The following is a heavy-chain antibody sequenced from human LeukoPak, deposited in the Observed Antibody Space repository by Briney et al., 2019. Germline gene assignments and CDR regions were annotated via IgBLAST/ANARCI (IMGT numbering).Heavy chain of an antibody. Sequence: PGGSLRLSCAASGFTFSSYAMSWVRQAPGKGLEWVSAISGSGGSTYYADSVKGRFTISRDNSKNTLYLQMNSLRAEDTAVYYCAKDLDRLGDNSWYGNYYYYYGLDVWGQGTTVTVSS. J-gene: IGHJ6*02. CDR2: ISGSGGST. CDR3: AKDLDRLGDNSWYGNYYYYYGLDV. D-gene: IGHD6-13*01. CDR1: GFTFSSYA. V-gene: IGHV3-23*01.